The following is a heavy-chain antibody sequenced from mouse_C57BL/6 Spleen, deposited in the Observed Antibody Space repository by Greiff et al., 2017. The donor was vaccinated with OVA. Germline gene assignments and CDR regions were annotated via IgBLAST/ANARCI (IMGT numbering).Heavy chain of an antibody. CDR2: INPSSGYT. V-gene: IGHV1-7*01. Sequence: VQLQQSGAELAKPGASVKLSCKASGYTFTSYWMHWVKQRPGQGLEWIGYINPSSGYTKYNQKFKDKATLTADKSSNTAYMQLSSLRYRDSAVYYYAREVGDYDGGFAYWGQGTLVTVSA. CDR1: GYTFTSYW. J-gene: IGHJ3*01. CDR3: AREVGDYDGGFAY. D-gene: IGHD2-4*01.